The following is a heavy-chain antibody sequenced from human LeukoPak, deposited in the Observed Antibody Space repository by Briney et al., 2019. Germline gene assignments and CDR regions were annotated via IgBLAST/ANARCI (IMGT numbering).Heavy chain of an antibody. CDR3: TYSSGWSYYFDY. CDR2: IYYSGST. V-gene: IGHV4-30-4*08. J-gene: IGHJ4*02. Sequence: SETLSLTCTVSGGSISSGDYYWSWIRQPPGKGLEWIGYIYYSGSTYYNPSLKSRVTISVDTSKNQFSLKLSSVTAADTALYYCTYSSGWSYYFDYWGRGTLVSVSS. D-gene: IGHD6-19*01. CDR1: GGSISSGDYY.